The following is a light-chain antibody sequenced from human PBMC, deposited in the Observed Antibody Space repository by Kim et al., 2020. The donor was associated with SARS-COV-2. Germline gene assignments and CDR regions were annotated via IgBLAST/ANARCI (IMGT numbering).Light chain of an antibody. V-gene: IGKV3-11*01. CDR2: DAS. CDR3: QHRSNWPLT. Sequence: EIVLTQSPATLSLSPGERATLSCRASQSISSYLAWYQQKPGQAPRLLIYDASKRATGIPARFSGSGSGTEFTLTISSLEPEDSAVYYCQHRSNWPLTFGGGTKVDIK. J-gene: IGKJ4*01. CDR1: QSISSY.